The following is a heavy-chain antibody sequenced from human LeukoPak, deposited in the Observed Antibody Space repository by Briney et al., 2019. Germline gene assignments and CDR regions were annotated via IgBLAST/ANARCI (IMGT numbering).Heavy chain of an antibody. CDR1: GYTFTSYD. Sequence: EASVKVSCEASGYTFTSYDINWVRQATGQGLEWMGWMNPNSGNTGYAQKFQGRVTITRNTSISTAYIELSSLRSEDTAVYYCAKTRGTGIAASGFDYWGQGTLVTVSS. D-gene: IGHD6-13*01. V-gene: IGHV1-8*03. CDR2: MNPNSGNT. J-gene: IGHJ4*02. CDR3: AKTRGTGIAASGFDY.